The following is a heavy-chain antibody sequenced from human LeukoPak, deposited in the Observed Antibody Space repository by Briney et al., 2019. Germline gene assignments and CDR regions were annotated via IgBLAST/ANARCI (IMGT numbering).Heavy chain of an antibody. Sequence: GESLKISCKGSGYSFTSYWIGWVRQMPGKGLEGVGIISPGDSDTRYRRFFQGQVTIPADKSITPAYLQWGSLKVADTAMYYCARPVCSGGSCYFVYFDYGSQGSLVTVSS. CDR1: GYSFTSYW. CDR3: ARPVCSGGSCYFVYFDY. CDR2: ISPGDSDT. J-gene: IGHJ4*02. D-gene: IGHD2-15*01. V-gene: IGHV5-51*01.